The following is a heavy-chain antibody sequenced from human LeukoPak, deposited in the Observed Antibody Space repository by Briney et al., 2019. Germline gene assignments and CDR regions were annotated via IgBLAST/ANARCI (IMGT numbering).Heavy chain of an antibody. CDR1: GFSFSSYG. Sequence: GGSLRLSCEASGFSFSSYGMNWVRQAPGEGLEWVSGFSASDGSRYYADSVKGRFTISRDNSKNTLYLQMNSLRAEDTAVYYCAKNIGGFDYWGQGTLVTVSS. V-gene: IGHV3-23*01. D-gene: IGHD4-23*01. J-gene: IGHJ4*02. CDR3: AKNIGGFDY. CDR2: FSASDGSR.